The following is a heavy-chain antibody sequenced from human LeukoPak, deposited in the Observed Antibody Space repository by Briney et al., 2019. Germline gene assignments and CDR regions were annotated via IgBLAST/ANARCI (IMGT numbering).Heavy chain of an antibody. CDR2: IIPIFGTA. V-gene: IGHV1-69*05. Sequence: GASVKLSCKASGGTFSSYAISWVRQAPGQGLEWMGRIIPIFGTANYAQTFQGRVTITTDESTSTAYMELSSLRSEDTAVYYCARDRYSYGYFDYWGQGTLVTVSS. D-gene: IGHD5-18*01. J-gene: IGHJ4*02. CDR1: GGTFSSYA. CDR3: ARDRYSYGYFDY.